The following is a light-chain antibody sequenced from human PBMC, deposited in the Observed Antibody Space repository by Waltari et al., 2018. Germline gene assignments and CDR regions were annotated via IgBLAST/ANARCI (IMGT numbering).Light chain of an antibody. CDR3: QKYGTLPAT. J-gene: IGKJ1*01. Sequence: EFVLTQSPGTLSSSPGERATLSCRASQSVSRTLAWYQQKPGQAPRLLIYDASISATGIPDRFSGSGSGTDFSLTISRLEPEDFSVYYCQKYGTLPATFGQGTRVEIK. CDR1: QSVSRT. CDR2: DAS. V-gene: IGKV3-20*01.